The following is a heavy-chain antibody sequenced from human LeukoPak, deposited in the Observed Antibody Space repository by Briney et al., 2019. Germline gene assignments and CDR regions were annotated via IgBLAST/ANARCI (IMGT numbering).Heavy chain of an antibody. CDR1: GGPSSSYY. J-gene: IGHJ4*02. V-gene: IGHV4-59*01. CDR3: ARVRSSGWSTLFDY. D-gene: IGHD6-19*01. CDR2: ISYSGST. Sequence: SETLSLTCTVSGGPSSSYYWSWIQQSPGKGLEWIGYISYSGSTNYNPSLKSRVTISVDTSKNQFSLRLSSVTAADTAVYYCARVRSSGWSTLFDYWGQGTLVTVSS.